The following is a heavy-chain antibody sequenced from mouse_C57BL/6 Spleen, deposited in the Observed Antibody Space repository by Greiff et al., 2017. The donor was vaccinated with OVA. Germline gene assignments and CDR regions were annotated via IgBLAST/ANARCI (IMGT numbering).Heavy chain of an antibody. CDR2: IDPETGGT. J-gene: IGHJ1*03. V-gene: IGHV1-15*01. D-gene: IGHD2-4*01. Sequence: VQLQQSGAELVRPGASVTLSCKASGYAFTDYEMHWVKQTPVHGLEWIGAIDPETGGTAYNQKFKGKAILTADKSSSTAYMELRSLTSEDSAVYYCTRYPDYDYDRYFDVWGTGTTVTVSS. CDR3: TRYPDYDYDRYFDV. CDR1: GYAFTDYE.